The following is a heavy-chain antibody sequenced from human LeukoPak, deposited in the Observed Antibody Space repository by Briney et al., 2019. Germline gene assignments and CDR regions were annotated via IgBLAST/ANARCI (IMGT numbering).Heavy chain of an antibody. CDR2: IEKDGSDK. CDR3: ARVQIVWWTTGTTQASWFDP. Sequence: GGSLRLSCAASGFTFTNYWMNWVRQAPGKGLEWVANIEKDGSDKYYVDSVKGRFTISRDNARNSLFLQMNTLRAEDTAVYYCARVQIVWWTTGTTQASWFDPWGQGTLVTVSS. V-gene: IGHV3-7*03. CDR1: GFTFTNYW. D-gene: IGHD1-1*01. J-gene: IGHJ5*02.